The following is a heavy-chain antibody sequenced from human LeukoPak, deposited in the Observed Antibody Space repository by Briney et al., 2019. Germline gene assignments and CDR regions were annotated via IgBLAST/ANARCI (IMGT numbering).Heavy chain of an antibody. Sequence: KSSETLSLTCTVSGGSISSSSYYWGWIRQPPGKGLEWIGSIYYSGSTYYNPSLKSRVTISVDTSKNQFSLKLSSVTAADTAVYYCAGIKRSVGAFDYWGQGTLVTVSS. CDR1: GGSISSSSYY. V-gene: IGHV4-39*07. J-gene: IGHJ4*02. CDR2: IYYSGST. CDR3: AGIKRSVGAFDY. D-gene: IGHD1-26*01.